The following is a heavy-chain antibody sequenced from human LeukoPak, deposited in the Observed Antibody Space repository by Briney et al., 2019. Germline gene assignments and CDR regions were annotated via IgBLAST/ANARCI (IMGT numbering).Heavy chain of an antibody. CDR3: ASYIPAAILEGQYFDY. Sequence: PSETLSLTCTVSGGSIGSNDWWSWVRQAPGKGLEWIGEIHHSGSTVYNPSLQSRVTILLDKSRNQFSLNLSSVTAADTAVYYCASYIPAAILEGQYFDYWGRGTLVTVSS. J-gene: IGHJ4*02. V-gene: IGHV4-4*02. D-gene: IGHD2-2*02. CDR2: IHHSGST. CDR1: GGSIGSNDW.